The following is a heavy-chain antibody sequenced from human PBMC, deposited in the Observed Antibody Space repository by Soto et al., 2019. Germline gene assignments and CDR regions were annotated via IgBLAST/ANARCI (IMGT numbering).Heavy chain of an antibody. V-gene: IGHV3-33*01. Sequence: QVQLVESGGGVVQPGRSLRLSCAASRFTFSSYGMHWVRQAPGKGLEWVAVIWYDGSNKYYADSVKGRFTISRDNSKNTLYLQMNSLRAEDTAVYYCARDASYSIVVVPAAPDDWGQGTLVTVSS. J-gene: IGHJ4*02. CDR1: RFTFSSYG. D-gene: IGHD2-2*01. CDR3: ARDASYSIVVVPAAPDD. CDR2: IWYDGSNK.